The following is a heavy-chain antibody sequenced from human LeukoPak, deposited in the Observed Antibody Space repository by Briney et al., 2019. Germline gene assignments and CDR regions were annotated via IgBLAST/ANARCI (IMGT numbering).Heavy chain of an antibody. V-gene: IGHV4-30-2*01. Sequence: SETLSLTCAVSGGSISSGGYSWSWIRQPPGKGLEWIGYIYHSGSTYYNPSLKSRVTISVDRSKNQFSLKLSSVTAADTAVYYCARGGLGALDYWGQGTLVTVSS. CDR1: GGSISSGGYS. CDR3: ARGGLGALDY. J-gene: IGHJ4*02. CDR2: IYHSGST. D-gene: IGHD3/OR15-3a*01.